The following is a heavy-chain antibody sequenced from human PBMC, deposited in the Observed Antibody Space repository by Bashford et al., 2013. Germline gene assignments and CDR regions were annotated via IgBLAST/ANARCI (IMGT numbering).Heavy chain of an antibody. CDR2: IYYSGST. CDR3: ARGLSV. J-gene: IGHJ4*02. CDR1: GGSISSDGYY. V-gene: IGHV4-31*03. Sequence: SETLSLTCTVSGGSISSDGYYWSWIRQHPGKGLEWIGYIYYSGSTYYNPSLRSRVTISLETSKNQFSLKLSSVTAADTAVYYCARGLSVWGQGTLVTVSS. D-gene: IGHD3-16*02.